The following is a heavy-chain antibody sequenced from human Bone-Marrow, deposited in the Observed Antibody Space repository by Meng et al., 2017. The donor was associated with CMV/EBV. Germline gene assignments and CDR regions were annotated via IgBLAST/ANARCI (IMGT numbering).Heavy chain of an antibody. V-gene: IGHV3-15*04. Sequence: LRLSCAASVLTLRNAGMNWVRQVPEKGLECVGRIETKARGATTDYAAAVKGRFVVSRDDSQNILFLQMNSLITEDTALYYCTTVRFDTWGQGTLVTVSS. CDR1: VLTLRNAG. J-gene: IGHJ5*02. CDR2: IETKARGATT. CDR3: TTVRFDT.